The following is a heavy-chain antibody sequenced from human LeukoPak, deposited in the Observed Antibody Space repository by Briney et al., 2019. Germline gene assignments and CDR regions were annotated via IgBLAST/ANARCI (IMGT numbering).Heavy chain of an antibody. J-gene: IGHJ3*01. CDR2: INWNGGST. Sequence: AGSLRLSCAASGFTFYDYGRIWVRQGPGKGLEWVSGINWNGGSTAYADSVKGRVTISRDNAKTSLDLQMNSLRAEDTALYYCARVRVVWDLDDAFDVWGQGTMVTVSS. CDR1: GFTFYDYG. CDR3: ARVRVVWDLDDAFDV. V-gene: IGHV3-20*04. D-gene: IGHD1-26*01.